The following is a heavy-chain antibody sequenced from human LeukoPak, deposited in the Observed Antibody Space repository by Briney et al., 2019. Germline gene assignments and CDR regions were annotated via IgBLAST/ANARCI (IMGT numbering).Heavy chain of an antibody. Sequence: GGSLRLSCAASGLAFGDFAMNWIRQAPGQGLVWVGFFKTTLYGGTTEYAASVKGRFTISRDDSKAIAYLQMNSLKTEDTAVYYCTRDHRDDWNPGYYFDYWGQGTLVTVSS. D-gene: IGHD1-1*01. V-gene: IGHV3-49*03. CDR1: GLAFGDFA. CDR3: TRDHRDDWNPGYYFDY. CDR2: FKTTLYGGTT. J-gene: IGHJ4*02.